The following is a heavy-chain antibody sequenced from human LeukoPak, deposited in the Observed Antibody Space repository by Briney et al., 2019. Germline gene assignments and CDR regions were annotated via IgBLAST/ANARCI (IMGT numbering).Heavy chain of an antibody. CDR3: ARIHSSDTSDI. J-gene: IGHJ3*02. D-gene: IGHD3-22*01. CDR1: GYTFTGYY. V-gene: IGHV1-2*02. CDR2: INPNSGAT. Sequence: ASVKVSCKASGYTFTGYYMHWVRQAPGQGLEWMGWINPNSGATNYAQKFQGRVTITRDTSISTAYMDLSGLRSDDTAVYYRARIHSSDTSDIWGQGTMVTVSS.